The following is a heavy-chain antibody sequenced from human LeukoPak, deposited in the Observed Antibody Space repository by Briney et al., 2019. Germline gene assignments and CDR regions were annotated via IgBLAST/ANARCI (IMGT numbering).Heavy chain of an antibody. Sequence: GGSLRLSCAASGFTFSSYSMNWVRQAPGKGLEWVSSISSTSDYIYYADSVKGRFTISRDNAKNSLYLQMNSLRAEDTAVYYCGRQAAPGYWGQGTLVTVSS. J-gene: IGHJ1*01. CDR2: ISSTSDYI. D-gene: IGHD2-15*01. CDR3: GRQAAPGY. CDR1: GFTFSSYS. V-gene: IGHV3-21*01.